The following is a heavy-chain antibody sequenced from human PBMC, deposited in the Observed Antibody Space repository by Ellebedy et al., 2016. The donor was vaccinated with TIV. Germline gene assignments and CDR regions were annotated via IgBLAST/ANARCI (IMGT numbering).Heavy chain of an antibody. CDR2: MSSSTGDT. D-gene: IGHD5-24*01. V-gene: IGHV3-48*02. J-gene: IGHJ4*02. CDR1: GFTFSIYS. Sequence: GGSLRLSCAAPGFTFSIYSMAWVRQAPGKGLEWVSYMSSSTGDTYYTDSVKGRFTISRVNAENSLHLQMNSLRHEDTAVYYCAREGRDGYNPYFDYWGQGILVTVSS. CDR3: AREGRDGYNPYFDY.